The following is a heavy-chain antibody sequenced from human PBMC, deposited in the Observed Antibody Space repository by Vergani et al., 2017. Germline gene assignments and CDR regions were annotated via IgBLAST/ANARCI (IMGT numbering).Heavy chain of an antibody. CDR3: AKDTRTRYSYGLYYFDY. CDR2: ISYDGSNK. D-gene: IGHD5-18*01. CDR1: GFTFSSYG. J-gene: IGHJ4*02. V-gene: IGHV3-30*18. Sequence: QVQLVESGGGVVQPGRSLRLSCAASGFTFSSYGMHWVRQAPGKGLEWVAVISYDGSNKYYADSVKGRFTISRDNSKNTLYLQMNSLRAEDTAVYYYAKDTRTRYSYGLYYFDYWGQGTLVTVSS.